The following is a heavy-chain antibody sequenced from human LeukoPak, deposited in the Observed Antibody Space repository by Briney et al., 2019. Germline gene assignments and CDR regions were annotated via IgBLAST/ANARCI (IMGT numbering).Heavy chain of an antibody. Sequence: PGGSLRLSCAASGFTFSSYAMHWVRQAPGKGLEWVAVISYDGSNKYYADSVKGRFTISRDNSKNTLYLQMNSLRAEDTAVYYYARDIRYCSGGSCYLNYWGQGTLVTVSS. J-gene: IGHJ4*02. D-gene: IGHD2-15*01. CDR1: GFTFSSYA. V-gene: IGHV3-30-3*01. CDR3: ARDIRYCSGGSCYLNY. CDR2: ISYDGSNK.